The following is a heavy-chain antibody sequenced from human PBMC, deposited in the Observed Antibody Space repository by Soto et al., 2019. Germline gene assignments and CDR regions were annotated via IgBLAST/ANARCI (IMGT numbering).Heavy chain of an antibody. CDR2: ISYDGSNK. CDR1: GFTFSRFG. Sequence: QEQLVESGGGVVQPGRSLRLSCAASGFTFSRFGMHWVRQAPGKGLEWVAVISYDGSNKYYADSVKGRITISRDNSKNTLYLQMNSLRAEDTAVYYWAKETSRSYDLWSGYYALDYWGQGTLVTVSS. D-gene: IGHD3-3*01. J-gene: IGHJ4*02. V-gene: IGHV3-30*18. CDR3: AKETSRSYDLWSGYYALDY.